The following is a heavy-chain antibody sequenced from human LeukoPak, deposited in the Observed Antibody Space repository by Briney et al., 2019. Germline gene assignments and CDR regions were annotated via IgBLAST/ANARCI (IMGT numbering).Heavy chain of an antibody. CDR1: GDSISSYY. CDR3: ARTDSYYDTSGYWHYYFDY. CDR2: IYYSGST. J-gene: IGHJ4*02. Sequence: PSETLSLTCTVSGDSISSYYWSWIRQPPGKGLEWIGYIYYSGSTNYNPSLKSRVTISVDTSKNQFSLKLSSVTAADTAVYYCARTDSYYDTSGYWHYYFDYWGQGTLVTVSS. D-gene: IGHD3-22*01. V-gene: IGHV4-59*01.